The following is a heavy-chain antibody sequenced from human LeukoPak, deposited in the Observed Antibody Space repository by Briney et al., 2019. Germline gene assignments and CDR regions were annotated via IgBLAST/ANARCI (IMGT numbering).Heavy chain of an antibody. J-gene: IGHJ3*02. V-gene: IGHV1-2*02. Sequence: GASVKVSCKASGYTFTGYYMHWVRQAPGQGLEWMGWINPNSGGTNYAQKFQGRVTMTRDTSISTAYMELSRLRSDDTAVYYCARTGDYYDSSGYFHDASDIWGQGTMVTVSS. CDR2: INPNSGGT. CDR1: GYTFTGYY. D-gene: IGHD3-22*01. CDR3: ARTGDYYDSSGYFHDASDI.